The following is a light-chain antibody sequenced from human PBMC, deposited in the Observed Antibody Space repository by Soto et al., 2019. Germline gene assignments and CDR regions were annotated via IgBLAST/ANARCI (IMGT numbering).Light chain of an antibody. V-gene: IGKV1-39*01. CDR3: QQNYNNPIT. CDR1: QSISKF. J-gene: IGKJ5*01. CDR2: AAS. Sequence: DIQMTQSPSTLPASVGDRVSISCRAGQSISKFLSWYQQRRGTAPKLLXYAASSLESGVPSRFSGSGSGTDFTLTISSLPPEDFATYYCQQNYNNPITFGQGTRLEIK.